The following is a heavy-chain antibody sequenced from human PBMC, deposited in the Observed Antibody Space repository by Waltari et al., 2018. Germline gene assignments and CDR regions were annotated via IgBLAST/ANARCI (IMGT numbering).Heavy chain of an antibody. Sequence: QVQLQESGPGLVKPSGTLSLTCVVPGGSISSSNWWTWVRQPPGKGLEWIGEIDHNGNTNYNPSRKSRVTISVDKSKNQFSLKLRSVTAADTAVYYCARVILGATDDYSYAMDVWGQGITVTVSS. CDR3: ARVILGATDDYSYAMDV. CDR1: GGSISSSNW. D-gene: IGHD1-26*01. CDR2: IDHNGNT. J-gene: IGHJ6*02. V-gene: IGHV4-4*02.